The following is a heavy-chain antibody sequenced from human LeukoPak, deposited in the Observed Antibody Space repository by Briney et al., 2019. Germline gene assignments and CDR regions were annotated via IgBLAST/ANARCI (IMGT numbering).Heavy chain of an antibody. D-gene: IGHD4-17*01. J-gene: IGHJ4*02. Sequence: GGSLRLSCAASGFTFSSYGMHWVRQAPGKGLEWVAVIWYDGSNKYYADSVKGRFTISRDNSKNTLYLQMNSLRAEDTAVYYCARDRTLTTVTPFDYWGQGTLVTVSS. V-gene: IGHV3-33*08. CDR3: ARDRTLTTVTPFDY. CDR1: GFTFSSYG. CDR2: IWYDGSNK.